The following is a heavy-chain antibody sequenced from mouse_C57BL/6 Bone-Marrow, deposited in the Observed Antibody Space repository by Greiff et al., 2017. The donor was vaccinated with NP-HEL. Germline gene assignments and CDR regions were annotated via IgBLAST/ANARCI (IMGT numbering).Heavy chain of an antibody. D-gene: IGHD2-4*01. Sequence: VQLKQSGPELVKPGASVKIPCKASGYTFTDYNMDWVKQSHGKRLEWIGDINPNNGGTIYTQKFKGKATLTVDKSSSTAYLELRSLTSEDTAVYYCARSGDYGYWYFDVWGTGTTVTVSS. CDR2: INPNNGGT. V-gene: IGHV1-18*01. CDR1: GYTFTDYN. CDR3: ARSGDYGYWYFDV. J-gene: IGHJ1*03.